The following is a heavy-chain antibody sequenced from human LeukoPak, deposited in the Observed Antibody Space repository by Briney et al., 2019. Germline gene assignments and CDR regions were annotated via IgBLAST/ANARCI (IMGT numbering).Heavy chain of an antibody. D-gene: IGHD6-19*01. V-gene: IGHV3-7*01. Sequence: GGALRLSCAASGFTFSNYWMTWVRQAPGKGLEWVAHINQDGGEKYYVGSVKGRFTISRDNSKNTLYLQMNSLRAEDTAVYYCAKDRYSSGWYTDWGQGTLVTVSS. CDR1: GFTFSNYW. CDR3: AKDRYSSGWYTD. J-gene: IGHJ4*02. CDR2: INQDGGEK.